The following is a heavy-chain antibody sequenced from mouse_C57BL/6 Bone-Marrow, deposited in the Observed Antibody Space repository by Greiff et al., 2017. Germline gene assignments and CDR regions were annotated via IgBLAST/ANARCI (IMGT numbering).Heavy chain of an antibody. CDR3: ARGSNYVAFAY. D-gene: IGHD2-5*01. Sequence: VQLKQSGPELVKPGASVKISCKASGYTFTDYYMNWVKQSHGKSLEWIGDINPNNGGTSYNQKFKGKATLTVDKSSSTAYMELRSLTSEDSAVYYCARGSNYVAFAYWGQGTLVTVSA. J-gene: IGHJ3*01. CDR2: INPNNGGT. V-gene: IGHV1-26*01. CDR1: GYTFTDYY.